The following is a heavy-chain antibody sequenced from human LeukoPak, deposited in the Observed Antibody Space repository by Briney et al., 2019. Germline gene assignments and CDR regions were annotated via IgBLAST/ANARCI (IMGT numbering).Heavy chain of an antibody. CDR3: AKAELSSGWWEYYFDY. D-gene: IGHD6-19*01. J-gene: IGHJ4*02. Sequence: GGSLRLSCAASGFTFSSYGMHWVRQAPGKGLEWVAFIRYDGSNKYYADSVKGRFTISRDNSKSTLYLQMNSLRAEDTAVYYCAKAELSSGWWEYYFDYWGQGTLVTVSS. CDR2: IRYDGSNK. V-gene: IGHV3-30*02. CDR1: GFTFSSYG.